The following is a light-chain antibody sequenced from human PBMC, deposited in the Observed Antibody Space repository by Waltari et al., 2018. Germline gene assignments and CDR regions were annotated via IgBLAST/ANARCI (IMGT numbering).Light chain of an antibody. CDR2: KAS. V-gene: IGKV1-5*03. J-gene: IGKJ5*01. Sequence: DIQMTQSPSTLSASVGDRVTITCRASQSISSWLAWYQQKPGKAPKLLISKASTLESGVPSRFSGSGSGTEMTLTISSLQPDDFAMYYCQQYSTQPMTFGQGTRLENK. CDR1: QSISSW. CDR3: QQYSTQPMT.